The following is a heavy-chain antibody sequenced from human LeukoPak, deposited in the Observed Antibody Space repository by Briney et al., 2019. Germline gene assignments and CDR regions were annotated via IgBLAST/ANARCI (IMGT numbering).Heavy chain of an antibody. CDR1: GHTFTSNY. CDR3: ARDQEGFDY. CDR2: IYPRDGST. V-gene: IGHV1-46*01. J-gene: IGHJ4*02. Sequence: ASVKVSCKASGHTFTSNYIHWVRQAPGQGLEWMGMIYPRDGSTSYAQKFQGRVTVTRDTSTSTVHMELSGLRSEDTAVYYCARDQEGFDYWGQGTLSPSPQ.